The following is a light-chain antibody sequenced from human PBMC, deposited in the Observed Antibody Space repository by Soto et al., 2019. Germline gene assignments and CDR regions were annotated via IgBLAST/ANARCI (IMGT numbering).Light chain of an antibody. J-gene: IGLJ2*01. Sequence: QPVLTQSPSASASLGASVTLTCTLSSGHSSYAIAWHQQQPEKGPRYLMKLNSDGSHSKGDGIPDRFSGSSSGAERYLTISSLQSEDEADYYCQTLGTGIHVVFGGGTKLTVL. CDR1: SGHSSYA. CDR3: QTLGTGIHVV. CDR2: LNSDGSH. V-gene: IGLV4-69*01.